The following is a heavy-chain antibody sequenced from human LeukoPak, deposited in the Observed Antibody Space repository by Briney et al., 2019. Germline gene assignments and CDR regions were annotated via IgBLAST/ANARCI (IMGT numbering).Heavy chain of an antibody. V-gene: IGHV4-4*09. CDR2: IYTSGST. D-gene: IGHD3-3*01. Sequence: SETLSLTCTVSGGSISSYYWSWIRQPPGKGLEWIGYIYTSGSTNYNPSLKSRVTISVDTSKNQFSLKLSSVTAADTAVYYCARHEDYDLWSGQPAGYFDYWGQGTLVTVSS. CDR3: ARHEDYDLWSGQPAGYFDY. CDR1: GGSISSYY. J-gene: IGHJ4*02.